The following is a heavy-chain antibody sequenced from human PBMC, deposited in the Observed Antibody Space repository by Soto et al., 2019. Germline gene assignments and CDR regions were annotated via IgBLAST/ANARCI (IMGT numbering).Heavy chain of an antibody. Sequence: GGSLRLSCAASGFTFSSYAMSWVRQAPGKGLEWVSAISGSGGSTYYADSVKGRFTISRDNSKNTLYLQMNSLRAEDTAVYDCAKGNAGNIGVYCSGGSCYGEGAGLRNSHFDYWGQGTLVTVSS. J-gene: IGHJ4*02. D-gene: IGHD2-15*01. CDR3: AKGNAGNIGVYCSGGSCYGEGAGLRNSHFDY. CDR2: ISGSGGST. V-gene: IGHV3-23*01. CDR1: GFTFSSYA.